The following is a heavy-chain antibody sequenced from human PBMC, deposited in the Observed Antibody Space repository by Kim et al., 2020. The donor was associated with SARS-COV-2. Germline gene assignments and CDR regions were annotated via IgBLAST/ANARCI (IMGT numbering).Heavy chain of an antibody. CDR3: ARHGSWYSSKERYFDL. V-gene: IGHV4-59*08. Sequence: SETLSLTCTVSGGSISSYYWSWIRQPPGKGLEWIGYIYYSGSTNYNPSLKSRVTISVDTSKNQFSLKLSSVTAADTAVYYCARHGSWYSSKERYFDLWGRGTLVTVSS. D-gene: IGHD6-13*01. CDR2: IYYSGST. J-gene: IGHJ2*01. CDR1: GGSISSYY.